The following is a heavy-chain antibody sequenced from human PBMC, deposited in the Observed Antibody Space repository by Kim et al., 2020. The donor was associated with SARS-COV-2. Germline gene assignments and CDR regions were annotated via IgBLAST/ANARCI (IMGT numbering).Heavy chain of an antibody. CDR3: ANSLGARIVYYYYRVAV. CDR1: GFTFNTYG. CDR2: ISNDGRHK. V-gene: IGHV3-30*18. Sequence: GGSLRLSCAASGFTFNTYGMHWVRQAPGKGLEWVSVISNDGRHKYYADSVKGRFTISRDNAKSTLYLQMNSLRVEDKAVYYCANSLGARIVYYYYRVAVWGQGATVAGSS. J-gene: IGHJ6*01. D-gene: IGHD2-15*01.